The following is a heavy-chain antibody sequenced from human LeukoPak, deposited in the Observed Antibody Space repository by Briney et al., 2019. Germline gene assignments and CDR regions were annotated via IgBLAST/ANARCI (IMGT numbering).Heavy chain of an antibody. Sequence: GGSLRLSCAASGFTFSSYRINWVGQAPGMGLDWVSSISSSSSYIYYADSVKGRFTISRDNAKNSLYLQMNSLRAEDTAVYYCARDRGSGPIDYWGQGTLVTVSS. J-gene: IGHJ4*02. CDR2: ISSSSSYI. CDR3: ARDRGSGPIDY. V-gene: IGHV3-21*01. D-gene: IGHD3-10*01. CDR1: GFTFSSYR.